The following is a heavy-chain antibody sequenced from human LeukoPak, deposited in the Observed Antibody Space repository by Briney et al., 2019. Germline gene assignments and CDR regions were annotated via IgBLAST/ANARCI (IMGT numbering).Heavy chain of an antibody. Sequence: SETLSLTCAISGGSISSSNWWTWVRQPPGKGLEWVGEICLRGNTNYNPSLESRVTISVDESKTQLSLRLESVTAADTAVYYCAKDGRAVSRDLPAEYFQLWGQGTLVTVSS. CDR3: AKDGRAVSRDLPAEYFQL. J-gene: IGHJ1*01. D-gene: IGHD6-19*01. CDR1: GGSISSSNW. V-gene: IGHV4-4*02. CDR2: ICLRGNT.